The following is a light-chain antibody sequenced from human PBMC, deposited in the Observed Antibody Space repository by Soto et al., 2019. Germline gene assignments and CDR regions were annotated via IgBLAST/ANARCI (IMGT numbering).Light chain of an antibody. CDR1: QSVSSSY. CDR2: GAS. J-gene: IGKJ5*01. Sequence: IVLTQSPGTLSLSPGERATLSCRASQSVSSSYLAWYQQKPGQAPRLLIYGASSRATGIPDRFSGSGSGTDFTLTSRRLEPEDVAVFYCQQYGSSITFGQGTRLEIK. V-gene: IGKV3-20*01. CDR3: QQYGSSIT.